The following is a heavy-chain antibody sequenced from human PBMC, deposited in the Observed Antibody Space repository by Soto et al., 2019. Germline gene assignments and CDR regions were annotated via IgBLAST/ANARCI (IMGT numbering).Heavy chain of an antibody. CDR2: INHSGST. V-gene: IGHV4-34*01. J-gene: IGHJ4*02. Sequence: PSETLSLTCAVYGGSFSGYYWSWIRQPPGKGLEWIGEINHSGSTNYNPSLKSRVTISVDTSKNQFSLKLSSVTAADTAVYYCARGGASITGTTTYFDYRGQGTLVTVSS. D-gene: IGHD1-20*01. CDR1: GGSFSGYY. CDR3: ARGGASITGTTTYFDY.